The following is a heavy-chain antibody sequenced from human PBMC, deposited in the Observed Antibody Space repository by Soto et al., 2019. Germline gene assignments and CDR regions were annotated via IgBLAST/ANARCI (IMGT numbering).Heavy chain of an antibody. J-gene: IGHJ6*02. V-gene: IGHV4-4*02. CDR3: ARGHQVSTDYFSYYAVDV. D-gene: IGHD2-2*01. CDR2: IYHSGRT. CDR1: GGSVNSGYW. Sequence: QVQLQESGPGLVKPSGTLSLTCAVSGGSVNSGYWWSWVRQSPGKGLEWIGEIYHSGRTNYNPSLKSRLTMSVDKSNNQFSLRLTSMTAADTAIYYCARGHQVSTDYFSYYAVDVWGQGTTVTVSS.